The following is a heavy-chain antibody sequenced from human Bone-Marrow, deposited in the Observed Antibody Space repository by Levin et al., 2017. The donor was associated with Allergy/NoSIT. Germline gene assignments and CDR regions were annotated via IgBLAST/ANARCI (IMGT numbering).Heavy chain of an antibody. J-gene: IGHJ6*02. CDR3: ARHKDYGGNVYYYYGMDV. D-gene: IGHD4-23*01. CDR1: GFTFTDYA. CDR2: VSWNSGTI. V-gene: IGHV3-9*01. Sequence: GGSLRLSCAASGFTFTDYAIHWIRQAPGRGLEWVSGVSWNSGTIGYADSVKGRFTISRDNAKNSLYLQMNSLRTEDTALYFCARHKDYGGNVYYYYGMDVWGQGTTVTVSS.